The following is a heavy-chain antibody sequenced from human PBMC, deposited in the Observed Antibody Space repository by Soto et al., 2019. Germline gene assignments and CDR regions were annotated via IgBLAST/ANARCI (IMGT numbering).Heavy chain of an antibody. J-gene: IGHJ4*02. D-gene: IGHD6-13*01. CDR3: ARGSSQQLVPIDY. CDR2: ISAYNDNT. V-gene: IGHV1-18*01. CDR1: GFTFTSYA. Sequence: EASVKVSCKASGFTFTSYAISWVRQAPGQGLEWMGWISAYNDNTNYAQKLQGRVTMTTDTSTSTAYMELRSLRSDDTAVYYCARGSSQQLVPIDYWGQGTLVTVSS.